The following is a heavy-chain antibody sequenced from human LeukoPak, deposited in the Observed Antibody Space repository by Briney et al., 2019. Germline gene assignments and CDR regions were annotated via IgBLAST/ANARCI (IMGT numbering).Heavy chain of an antibody. CDR2: IKQEGSEK. J-gene: IGHJ3*02. CDR3: ARDAFSRISVFRVVSDAFDI. D-gene: IGHD3-3*01. V-gene: IGHV3-7*01. Sequence: QPGRSLRLSCAASGFTFSSYWMSWVRQAPGKGPEWVANIKQEGSEKYHVDSVKGRFTTSIDNAKNSLYLQMNSQRAEDTAVYYCARDAFSRISVFRVVSDAFDIWGQGTMVTVSS. CDR1: GFTFSSYW.